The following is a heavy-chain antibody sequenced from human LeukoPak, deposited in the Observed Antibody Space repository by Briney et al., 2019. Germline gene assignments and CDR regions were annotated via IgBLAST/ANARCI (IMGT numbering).Heavy chain of an antibody. Sequence: ASVKVSCKASGYTFTGYYMHWVRQAPGQGLEWMGWINPNSGGTNYAQKFQGRVTMTRDTSISTAYMELSRLRSDDTAVYYCARAPLGTMVRGVIILYFDYWGQGTLVTVSS. CDR2: INPNSGGT. CDR3: ARAPLGTMVRGVIILYFDY. V-gene: IGHV1-2*02. J-gene: IGHJ4*02. D-gene: IGHD3-10*01. CDR1: GYTFTGYY.